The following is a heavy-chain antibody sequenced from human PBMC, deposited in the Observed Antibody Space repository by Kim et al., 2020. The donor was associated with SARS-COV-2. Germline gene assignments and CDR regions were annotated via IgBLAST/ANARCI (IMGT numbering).Heavy chain of an antibody. CDR3: TTDRRYGDYGYYYYGMDV. Sequence: GGSLRLSCAASGFTFSNAWMSWVRQAPGKGLEWVGRIKSKTDGGTTDYAAPVKGRFTISRDDSKNTLYLQMNSLKTEDTAVYYCTTDRRYGDYGYYYYGMDVWGQGTTVTVSS. V-gene: IGHV3-15*01. CDR1: GFTFSNAW. D-gene: IGHD4-17*01. CDR2: IKSKTDGGTT. J-gene: IGHJ6*02.